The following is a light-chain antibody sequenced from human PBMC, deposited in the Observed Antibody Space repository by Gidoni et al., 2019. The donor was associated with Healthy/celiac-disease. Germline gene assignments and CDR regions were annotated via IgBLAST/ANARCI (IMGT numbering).Light chain of an antibody. Sequence: DIVMTQSPDSLAVSLGERATINCKSSQSVLYSSNNKNYLAWYQHKPGQPPQLLIYWASTRESGVPDRFSGSGSGTDFTLTIRSLQAEDVAVYYCQQYYSTPLTFXGXTKVEIK. V-gene: IGKV4-1*01. CDR3: QQYYSTPLT. CDR2: WAS. CDR1: QSVLYSSNNKNY. J-gene: IGKJ4*01.